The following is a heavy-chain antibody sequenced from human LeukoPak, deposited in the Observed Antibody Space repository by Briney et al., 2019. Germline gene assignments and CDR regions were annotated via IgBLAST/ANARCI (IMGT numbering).Heavy chain of an antibody. V-gene: IGHV3-53*01. D-gene: IGHD4-17*01. Sequence: PGGSLRLSCAASGFSVSSRFMSWVRQAPEKGLEWVSSISYSGDDTFYADFVKGRFTISRDNSKNTLYVQMNNLRAEDTALYYCAREGAAGYGDYHYYMDVWGKGTTVTVSS. CDR3: AREGAAGYGDYHYYMDV. J-gene: IGHJ6*03. CDR2: ISYSGDDT. CDR1: GFSVSSRF.